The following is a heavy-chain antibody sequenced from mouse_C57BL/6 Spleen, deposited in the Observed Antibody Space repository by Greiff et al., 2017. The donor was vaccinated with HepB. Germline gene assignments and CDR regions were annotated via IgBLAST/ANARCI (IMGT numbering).Heavy chain of an antibody. CDR3: ASHYYGSSYGAY. CDR2: IYPRSGNN. V-gene: IGHV1-81*01. CDR1: GYTFTSYG. Sequence: QVQLQQSGAELARPGASVKLSCKASGYTFTSYGISWVKQRTGQGLEWIGEIYPRSGNNYYNEKFKGKATLTADKSSSTAYMELRSLTSEDSAFYFCASHYYGSSYGAYWGQGTLVTVSA. J-gene: IGHJ3*01. D-gene: IGHD1-1*01.